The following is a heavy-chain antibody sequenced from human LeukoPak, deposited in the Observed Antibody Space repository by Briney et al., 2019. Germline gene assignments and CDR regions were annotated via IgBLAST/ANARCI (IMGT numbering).Heavy chain of an antibody. CDR3: AKTLLYCSSTSCYAFDI. CDR1: GFTFSSYA. V-gene: IGHV3-23*01. CDR2: ISGSGGST. Sequence: GGSLRLSCAASGFTFSSYAMSWVRQAPGKGLEWVSAISGSGGSTYYADSVKGRFTISGDNSKNTLYLQMNSLRAEDTAVYYCAKTLLYCSSTSCYAFDIWGQGTMVTVSS. D-gene: IGHD2-2*01. J-gene: IGHJ3*02.